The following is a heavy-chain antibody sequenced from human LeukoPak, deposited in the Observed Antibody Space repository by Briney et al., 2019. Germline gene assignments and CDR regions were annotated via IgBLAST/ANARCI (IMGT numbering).Heavy chain of an antibody. V-gene: IGHV3-74*01. CDR2: INGDGTTT. CDR3: SRSQFDY. CDR1: GFPFSSYW. Sequence: PGGSLRLSCATSGFPFSSYWMLWVRQAPRKGLEWVSRINGDGTTTTYADSVKGRFTISRDNTENILYLQMDSLRAEDTAIYYCSRSQFDYWGQGVLVTVSS. J-gene: IGHJ4*02.